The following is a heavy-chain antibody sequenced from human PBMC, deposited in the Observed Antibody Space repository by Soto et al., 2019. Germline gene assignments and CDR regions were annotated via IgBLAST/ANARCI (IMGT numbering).Heavy chain of an antibody. J-gene: IGHJ5*02. Sequence: ASVKVSCTASGYTFTSYGSSWVRQAPGQGLEWMGWISAYNGNTNYAQKLQGRVTMTTDTSTSTAYMELRSLRSDDTAVYYCARETAVAPPFDPWGQGTLVTVSS. D-gene: IGHD6-19*01. CDR2: ISAYNGNT. V-gene: IGHV1-18*01. CDR3: ARETAVAPPFDP. CDR1: GYTFTSYG.